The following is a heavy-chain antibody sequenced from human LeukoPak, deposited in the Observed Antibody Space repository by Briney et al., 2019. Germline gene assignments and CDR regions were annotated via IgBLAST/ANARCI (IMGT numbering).Heavy chain of an antibody. V-gene: IGHV3-23*01. CDR2: ISGDGGST. Sequence: PGGSLRLSCAASGFTFSSWPMSWVRQAPGKGLEWVSAISGDGGSTDYADSVRGRFTISRDNSKNTLYLQMNSLRAEDTAVYYCARVGYYDSSGYYYFDYWGQGTLVTVSS. CDR1: GFTFSSWP. J-gene: IGHJ4*02. D-gene: IGHD3-22*01. CDR3: ARVGYYDSSGYYYFDY.